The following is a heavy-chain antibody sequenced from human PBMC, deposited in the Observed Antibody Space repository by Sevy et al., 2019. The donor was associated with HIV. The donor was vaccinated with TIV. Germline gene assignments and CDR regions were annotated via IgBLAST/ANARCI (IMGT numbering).Heavy chain of an antibody. CDR3: AKAAVARISFVGGDFDY. CDR2: ISYDGSNK. CDR1: GFTFSSYG. Sequence: GGSLRLSCAASGFTFSSYGMHWVRQAPGKGLEWVAVISYDGSNKYYADSVKGRFTISRDNSKNTLYLQMNSLRAEDTAVYYCAKAAVARISFVGGDFDYWGQGTLVTVSS. J-gene: IGHJ4*02. D-gene: IGHD6-19*01. V-gene: IGHV3-30*18.